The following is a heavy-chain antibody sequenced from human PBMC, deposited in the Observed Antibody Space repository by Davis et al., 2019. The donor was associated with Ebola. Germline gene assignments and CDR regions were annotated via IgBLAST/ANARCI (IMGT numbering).Heavy chain of an antibody. V-gene: IGHV3-74*01. CDR1: GFSFSGYW. J-gene: IGHJ4*02. CDR2: IDSDGTTT. D-gene: IGHD1-26*01. CDR3: ARDQVGPGAIIDF. Sequence: HTGGSLRLSCATSGFSFSGYWMHWVRQGPGKRLVWVSRIDSDGTTTTYADSVKGRFTISRDNPKNTLYLQMNSLRAEDTGVYYCARDQVGPGAIIDFWGQGTPVTVSS.